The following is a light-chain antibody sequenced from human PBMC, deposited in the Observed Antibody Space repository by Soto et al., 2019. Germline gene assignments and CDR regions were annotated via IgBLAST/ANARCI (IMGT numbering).Light chain of an antibody. CDR2: AAS. Sequence: DIQMTQSPSSLSASVGDGVTITCRASQSISSYLNWYQQKPGKAPKLLIYAASSLQSGVPSRFSGSGSGTDFTLTISSLQPEDFATYYCQQSYTNPRTFGQGTRVEIK. CDR1: QSISSY. V-gene: IGKV1-39*01. J-gene: IGKJ1*01. CDR3: QQSYTNPRT.